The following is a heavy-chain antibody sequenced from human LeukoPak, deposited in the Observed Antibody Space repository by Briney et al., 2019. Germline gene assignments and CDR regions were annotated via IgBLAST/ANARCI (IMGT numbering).Heavy chain of an antibody. CDR2: IYYDGTT. D-gene: IGHD5-24*01. V-gene: IGHV4-31*11. Sequence: TLTLSCAVSGDSIRSACNYWSWLRQHPGKGLEWIGYIYYDGTTDYNPSLNSRVTISVDTSKNQFSLRLSSLTAADTAVYFCAREGYPITSWLHHGFDVWGQGTPVTVS. J-gene: IGHJ6*02. CDR1: GDSIRSACNY. CDR3: AREGYPITSWLHHGFDV.